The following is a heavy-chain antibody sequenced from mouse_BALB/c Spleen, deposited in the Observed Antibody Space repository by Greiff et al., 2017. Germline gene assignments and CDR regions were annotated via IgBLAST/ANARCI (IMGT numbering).Heavy chain of an antibody. CDR3: VREGVRVWYFDV. CDR2: IWTGGGT. Sequence: VMLMESGPGLVAPSQSLSITCTVSGFSLTSYDISWIRQPPGKGLEWLGVIWTGGGTNYNSAFMSRLSISKDNSKSQVFLKINSLQTDDTAIYYCVREGVRVWYFDVWGAGTTVTVSS. V-gene: IGHV2-9-2*01. J-gene: IGHJ1*01. CDR1: GFSLTSYD.